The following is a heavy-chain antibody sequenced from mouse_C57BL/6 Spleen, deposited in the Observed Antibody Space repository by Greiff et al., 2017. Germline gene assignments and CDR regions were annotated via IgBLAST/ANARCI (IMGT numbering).Heavy chain of an antibody. D-gene: IGHD1-1*01. J-gene: IGHJ4*01. CDR2: ISYDGSN. Sequence: EVQLQESGPGLVKPSQSLSLTCSVTGYSITSGYYWNWIRQFPGNKLEWMGYISYDGSNNYNPSLKNRISITRDTSKNQFFLKLNSVTTEDTATYYCARDRTTVVAHYYAMDYWGQGTSVTVSS. V-gene: IGHV3-6*01. CDR3: ARDRTTVVAHYYAMDY. CDR1: GYSITSGYY.